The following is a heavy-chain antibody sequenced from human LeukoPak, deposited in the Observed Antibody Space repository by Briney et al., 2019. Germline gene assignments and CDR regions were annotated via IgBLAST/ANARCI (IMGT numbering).Heavy chain of an antibody. CDR1: GGSISSYY. V-gene: IGHV4-59*01. CDR3: ARGGANWFDP. J-gene: IGHJ5*02. D-gene: IGHD1-26*01. Sequence: PSETLSLTFTVSGGSISSYYWSWIRQPPGKGLEWIGYIYYSGSTNYNPSLKSRVTISVDTSKNQFSLKLSSVTAADTAVYYCARGGANWFDPWGQGTLATVSS. CDR2: IYYSGST.